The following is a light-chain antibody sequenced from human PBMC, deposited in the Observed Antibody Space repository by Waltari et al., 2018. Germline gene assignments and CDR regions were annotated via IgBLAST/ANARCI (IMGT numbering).Light chain of an antibody. V-gene: IGLV2-23*01. J-gene: IGLJ3*02. Sequence: QSALTQPAPVSGSPGQSIPLFCTGTSSDFGSYNLFSWSQQYPGKAPKLMIYEGSKRPSGVSNRFSGSKSGNTASLTISGLQAEDEADYYCCSYAGSTSWVFGGGTKLTVL. CDR2: EGS. CDR3: CSYAGSTSWV. CDR1: SSDFGSYNL.